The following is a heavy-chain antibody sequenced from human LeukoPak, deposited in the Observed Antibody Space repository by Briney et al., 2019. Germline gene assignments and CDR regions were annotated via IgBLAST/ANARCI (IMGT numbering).Heavy chain of an antibody. CDR1: GYTFTSYD. Sequence: ASVKVSCKASGYTFTSYDINWVRQATGQGFEWMGWMNPNSGNTGYAQKFQGRVTMTRNTSISTAYMELSSLRSEDTAVYYCARGILDSSSWENWFDPWGQGTLVTVSS. J-gene: IGHJ5*02. D-gene: IGHD6-13*01. CDR3: ARGILDSSSWENWFDP. V-gene: IGHV1-8*01. CDR2: MNPNSGNT.